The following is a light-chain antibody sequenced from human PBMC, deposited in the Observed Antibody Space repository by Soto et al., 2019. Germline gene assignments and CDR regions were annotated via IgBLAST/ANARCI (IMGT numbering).Light chain of an antibody. J-gene: IGLJ1*01. CDR1: SSNIGNNF. CDR2: DNN. V-gene: IGLV1-51*01. Sequence: SVLTQPPSVSAAPGQKVTISCSGSSSNIGNNFVTWYQQLPGTAPKLLIYDNNKRPSGIPDRFSGSQSGTSATLGITGLQTGDEAVYYCGSWDSSLTYVFGTGTKGTAL. CDR3: GSWDSSLTYV.